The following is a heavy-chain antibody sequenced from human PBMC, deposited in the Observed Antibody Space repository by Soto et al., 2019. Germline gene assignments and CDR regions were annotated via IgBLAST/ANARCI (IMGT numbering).Heavy chain of an antibody. CDR1: GGTFSSYA. CDR3: ARVKGYCSGGSCYSAWFDP. V-gene: IGHV1-69*01. Sequence: QVQLVQSGAEVKKPGSSVKVSCKASGGTFSSYAISWVRQAPGQGLEWMGGIIPIFGTANYAQKFQGRVTITADESTSTAYMELSSLTSEDTAVYYCARVKGYCSGGSCYSAWFDPWGQGTLVTVSS. CDR2: IIPIFGTA. D-gene: IGHD2-15*01. J-gene: IGHJ5*02.